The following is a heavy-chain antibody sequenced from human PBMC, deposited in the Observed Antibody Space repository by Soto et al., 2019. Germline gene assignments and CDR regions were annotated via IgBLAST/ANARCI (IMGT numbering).Heavy chain of an antibody. CDR2: IYYSGTT. V-gene: IGHV4-31*03. D-gene: IGHD3-10*01. J-gene: IGHJ5*02. CDR1: TGSISSGGYY. Sequence: PSETLSLTYTVSTGSISSGGYYWSWIRQHPGKGLEWIGYIYYSGTTYYNPSLQSRLTMAVDTSENQFSLKLSSLTAADTAVYYCARGVYSGSGVIWLDPWGPGTLVTVSS. CDR3: ARGVYSGSGVIWLDP.